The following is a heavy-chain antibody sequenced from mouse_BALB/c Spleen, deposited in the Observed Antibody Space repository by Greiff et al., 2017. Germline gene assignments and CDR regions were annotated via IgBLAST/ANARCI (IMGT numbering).Heavy chain of an antibody. D-gene: IGHD2-4*01. CDR3: ARQGGSTMITTLYYFDY. V-gene: IGHV5-9-3*01. Sequence: EVHLVESGGGLVKPGGSLKLSCAASGFTFSSYAMSWVRQTPEKRLEWVATISSGGSYTYYPDSVKGRFTISRDNAKNTLYLQMSSLRSEDTAMYYCARQGGSTMITTLYYFDYWGQGTTLTVSS. J-gene: IGHJ2*01. CDR2: ISSGGSYT. CDR1: GFTFSSYA.